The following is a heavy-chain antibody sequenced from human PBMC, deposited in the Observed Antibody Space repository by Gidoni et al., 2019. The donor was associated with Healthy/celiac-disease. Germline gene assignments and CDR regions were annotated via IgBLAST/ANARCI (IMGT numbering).Heavy chain of an antibody. CDR1: GGSISSSSYY. Sequence: QLQLQESGPGLVKPSETLSLTCTVSGGSISSSSYYWGWIRQPPGKGLEWIGSIYYSGSTYYNPSLKSRVTISVDTSKNQFSLKLSSVTAADTAVYYCARPEPGIAVAGSAFDIWGQGTMVTVSS. V-gene: IGHV4-39*01. CDR3: ARPEPGIAVAGSAFDI. CDR2: IYYSGST. J-gene: IGHJ3*02. D-gene: IGHD6-19*01.